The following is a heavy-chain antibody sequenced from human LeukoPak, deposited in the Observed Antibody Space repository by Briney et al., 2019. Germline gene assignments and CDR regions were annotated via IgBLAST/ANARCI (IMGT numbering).Heavy chain of an antibody. J-gene: IGHJ4*02. CDR3: AKDYVWGSYRYIDY. Sequence: GGSLRLSCAASGFPFSSYDMHWVRPAPGKGLEWVAVIWYDGSNKYSADSVKGRFTMSRDNSKNALYLQMNSLRAEDTAVYYCAKDYVWGSYRYIDYWGQGTLVSVSS. V-gene: IGHV3-33*06. D-gene: IGHD3-16*02. CDR2: IWYDGSNK. CDR1: GFPFSSYD.